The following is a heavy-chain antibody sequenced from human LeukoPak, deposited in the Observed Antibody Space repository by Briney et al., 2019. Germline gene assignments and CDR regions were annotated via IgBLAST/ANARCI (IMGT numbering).Heavy chain of an antibody. J-gene: IGHJ4*02. CDR1: GFTFSSYW. CDR3: AKHCSSTSCIDY. Sequence: GGSLRLSCAASGFTFSSYWMHWVRQAPGKGLVWVSRINSDGSSTSYADSVKGRFTIPRDNAKNTLYLQMNSLRAEDTAVYYCAKHCSSTSCIDYWGQGTLVTVSS. CDR2: INSDGSST. V-gene: IGHV3-74*01. D-gene: IGHD2-2*01.